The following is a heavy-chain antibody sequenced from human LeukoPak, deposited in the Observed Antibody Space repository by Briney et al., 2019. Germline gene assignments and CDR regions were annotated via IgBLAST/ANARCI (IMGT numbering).Heavy chain of an antibody. CDR3: AKDPLLWFGEYPPFDP. J-gene: IGHJ5*02. D-gene: IGHD3-10*01. Sequence: GGSLRLSCAASGFTFSNGWMSWVRQAPGKGLEWVGRIKSKSERGTTDYAAPVKGRFTISRDGSTNTVYLHMNSLRAEDTAVYYCAKDPLLWFGEYPPFDPWGQGTLVAVSS. CDR1: GFTFSNGW. CDR2: IKSKSERGTT. V-gene: IGHV3-15*01.